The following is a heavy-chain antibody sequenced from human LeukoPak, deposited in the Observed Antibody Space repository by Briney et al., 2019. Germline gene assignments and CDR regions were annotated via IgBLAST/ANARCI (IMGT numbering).Heavy chain of an antibody. CDR3: AREPNPIAAAAYYFDY. J-gene: IGHJ4*02. CDR1: GYTFTTYY. V-gene: IGHV1-46*01. CDR2: INPSGGST. Sequence: ASVKVSCKASGYTFTTYYMHWVRQAPGQGLEWMGLINPSGGSTSYAQRFQGRITMTRDTTTSTVYMELSSLRSEDTAVYYCAREPNPIAAAAYYFDYWGQGTLVTVSS. D-gene: IGHD6-13*01.